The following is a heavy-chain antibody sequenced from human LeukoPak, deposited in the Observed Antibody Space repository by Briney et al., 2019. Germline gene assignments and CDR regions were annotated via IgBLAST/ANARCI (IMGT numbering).Heavy chain of an antibody. D-gene: IGHD7-27*01. J-gene: IGHJ4*02. Sequence: GWSLRLSCAASGFTFSTYGMHWVRQAPGKGLEWVAVITNDGNYEKYADAVRGRFTISRDNSKNTLYLQMNSLSAEDTAVYYCARDSITGDNSLDFWGRGTLVTVSS. V-gene: IGHV3-33*05. CDR1: GFTFSTYG. CDR3: ARDSITGDNSLDF. CDR2: ITNDGNYE.